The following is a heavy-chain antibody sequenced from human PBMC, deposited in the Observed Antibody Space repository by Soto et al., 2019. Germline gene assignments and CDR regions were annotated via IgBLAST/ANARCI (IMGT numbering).Heavy chain of an antibody. CDR2: ISDTSDAA. CDR1: GFPFSTSA. CDR3: GKYSGRYPVYNGMSV. V-gene: IGHV3-23*04. Sequence: EVQLVESGGGLVQPGRSLRLSCAASGFPFSTSAMNWVRQAPGKGLEWVSIISDTSDAAHYAESVKGRFTSSRDNSKNTLYLQMNSLRAEDTAVYYCGKYSGRYPVYNGMSVWGQGTTVTVSS. J-gene: IGHJ6*02. D-gene: IGHD1-26*01.